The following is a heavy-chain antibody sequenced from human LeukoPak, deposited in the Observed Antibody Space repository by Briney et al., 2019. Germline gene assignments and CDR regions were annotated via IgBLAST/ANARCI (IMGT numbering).Heavy chain of an antibody. CDR2: ISSNGGST. V-gene: IGHV3-64D*06. J-gene: IGHJ3*02. CDR3: VTGYSSGWGAFDI. CDR1: GFTFSSYA. Sequence: GGSLRLSCAASGFTFSSYAMHWVRQAPGKGLEYVSAISSNGGSTYYADSVKGRFTISRDNSKNTLYLQMSSLRAEDTAVYYCVTGYSSGWGAFDIWGQGTMVTVSS. D-gene: IGHD6-19*01.